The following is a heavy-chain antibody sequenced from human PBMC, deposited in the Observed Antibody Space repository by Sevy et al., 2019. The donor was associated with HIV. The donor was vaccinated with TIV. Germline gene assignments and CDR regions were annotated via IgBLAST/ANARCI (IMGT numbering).Heavy chain of an antibody. CDR2: MNPNSGNT. V-gene: IGHV1-8*01. CDR3: ARGQREQLVRAFDI. J-gene: IGHJ3*02. CDR1: GYTFTSYD. D-gene: IGHD6-13*01. Sequence: ASVKVSCKASGYTFTSYDINWVRQATGQGREWMGWMNPNSGNTGYAQKFQCRVTMTRNTSISTAYMELSSLRSEDTAVYYCARGQREQLVRAFDIWGQGTMVTVSS.